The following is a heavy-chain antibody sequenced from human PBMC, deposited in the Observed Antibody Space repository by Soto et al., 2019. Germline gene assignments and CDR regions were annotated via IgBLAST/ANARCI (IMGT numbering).Heavy chain of an antibody. Sequence: GGSLRLSCAASGFTFSSYAMSWVRQAPGKGLEWVSAISGSGGSTYYADSVKGRFTISRDNSKNTLYLQMNSLRAEDTAVYYCAKGLSYYDSSGYTPIDYWGQGTLVTVSS. D-gene: IGHD3-22*01. CDR3: AKGLSYYDSSGYTPIDY. CDR1: GFTFSSYA. J-gene: IGHJ4*02. V-gene: IGHV3-23*01. CDR2: ISGSGGST.